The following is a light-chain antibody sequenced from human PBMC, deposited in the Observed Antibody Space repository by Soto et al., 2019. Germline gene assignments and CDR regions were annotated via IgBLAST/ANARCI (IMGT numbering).Light chain of an antibody. Sequence: DIQMTQSPSSVSASVGDRVTITCRASQDIISWLAWYQQKPGEAPSLLIYASSNLQSRVPSRFSGSGSGTDLTLTISSLQHEDFATYYCQQANSFPITFGPGTRLDIK. CDR1: QDIISW. CDR2: ASS. V-gene: IGKV1-12*01. J-gene: IGKJ3*01. CDR3: QQANSFPIT.